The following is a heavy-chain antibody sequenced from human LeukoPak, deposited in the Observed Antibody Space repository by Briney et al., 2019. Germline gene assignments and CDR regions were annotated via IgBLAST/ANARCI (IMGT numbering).Heavy chain of an antibody. D-gene: IGHD3-3*01. Sequence: SETLSLTCTVSGGSISSHYWSWIRQPPGKGLEWIGYIYYSGSTNYNPSLKSRVTISVDTSKNQFSLKLSSVTAADTAVYYCARAPFRVGDFLSGYYRDAYYYYMDVWGKGTTVTVSS. CDR3: ARAPFRVGDFLSGYYRDAYYYYMDV. CDR1: GGSISSHY. CDR2: IYYSGST. J-gene: IGHJ6*03. V-gene: IGHV4-59*11.